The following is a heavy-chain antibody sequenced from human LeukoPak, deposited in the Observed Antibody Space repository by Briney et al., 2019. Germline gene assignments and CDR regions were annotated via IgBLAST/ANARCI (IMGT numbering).Heavy chain of an antibody. J-gene: IGHJ4*02. V-gene: IGHV4-59*08. CDR3: ARHPNSVLRFLEWSDAHFDY. CDR1: GGSISSYY. D-gene: IGHD3-3*01. Sequence: SETLSLTCTVSGGSISSYYWSWIRQPPGKGLEWIGYIYYSGSTNYNPSLKSRVTISVDTSKNQFSLKLSSVTAADTAVYYCARHPNSVLRFLEWSDAHFDYWGQGTLVTVSS. CDR2: IYYSGST.